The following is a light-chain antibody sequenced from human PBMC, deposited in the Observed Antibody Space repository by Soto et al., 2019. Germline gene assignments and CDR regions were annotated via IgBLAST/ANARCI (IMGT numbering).Light chain of an antibody. V-gene: IGLV2-14*01. CDR3: SSYTSSSTSLYV. CDR1: SSDVGGYNY. CDR2: DVS. Sequence: QSVLTQPASVSGSPGQSITISCTGTSSDVGGYNYVSWYQQHPGKAPKLMIYDVSNRPSGVSNRFSGSKSGNTASLTISGLQAEDEADYYCSSYTSSSTSLYVFGTGPRSPS. J-gene: IGLJ1*01.